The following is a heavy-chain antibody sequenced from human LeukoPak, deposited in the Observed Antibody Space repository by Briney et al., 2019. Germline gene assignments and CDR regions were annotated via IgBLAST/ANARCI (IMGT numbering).Heavy chain of an antibody. J-gene: IGHJ4*02. CDR2: ISWNSGSI. CDR3: AKAYRDDILTGYYDY. Sequence: GGSLRLSCAASGFIFDDYAMHWVRQAPGKGLEWVSGISWNSGSIGYADSVKGRFTISRDNAKNSLYLQMNSLRAEDMALYYCAKAYRDDILTGYYDYWGQGTLVTVSS. D-gene: IGHD3-9*01. CDR1: GFIFDDYA. V-gene: IGHV3-9*03.